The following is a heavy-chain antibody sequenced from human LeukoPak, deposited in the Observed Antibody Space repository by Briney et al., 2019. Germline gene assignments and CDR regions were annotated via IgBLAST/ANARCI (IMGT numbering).Heavy chain of an antibody. CDR1: GFTFSRYW. V-gene: IGHV3-74*01. J-gene: IGHJ6*02. Sequence: GGSLRLSGAASGFTFSRYWMHWVRQAPGKGLVWVSNINSEGSGTSYAYSVKGRFTIFIDNAKNTLYLQMNSLRAEDTAVYYCVRDTPGDGMDVWGQGTTVTVSS. CDR3: VRDTPGDGMDV. CDR2: INSEGSGT.